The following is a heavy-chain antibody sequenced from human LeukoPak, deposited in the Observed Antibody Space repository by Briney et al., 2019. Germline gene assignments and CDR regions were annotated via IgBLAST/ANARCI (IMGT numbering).Heavy chain of an antibody. Sequence: GESLKISCKGSGYSFTSYWIGWVRQMPGKGLEWMGIIYPGDSDTRYSPSFQGQVTISADKSISTAYLQWSSLKASDTAMYYCARRVRGRAAAVYYYYMDVWGKGTTVTVSS. CDR3: ARRVRGRAAAVYYYYMDV. J-gene: IGHJ6*03. CDR2: IYPGDSDT. D-gene: IGHD6-13*01. CDR1: GYSFTSYW. V-gene: IGHV5-51*01.